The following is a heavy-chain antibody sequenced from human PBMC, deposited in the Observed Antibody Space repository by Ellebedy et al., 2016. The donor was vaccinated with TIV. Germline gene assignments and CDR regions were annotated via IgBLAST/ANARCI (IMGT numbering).Heavy chain of an antibody. CDR2: INYSGST. CDR1: GGSISSTNYY. Sequence: MPSETLSLTCTVPGGSISSTNYYWGWIRQPPVKGLEWIGSINYSGSTYYNPSLKSRVTISVDTSKNQLSLNLSSVTAADTAVYYCARHSFSNWFDPWGQGTLVTVSS. J-gene: IGHJ5*02. CDR3: ARHSFSNWFDP. V-gene: IGHV4-39*01. D-gene: IGHD3-3*01.